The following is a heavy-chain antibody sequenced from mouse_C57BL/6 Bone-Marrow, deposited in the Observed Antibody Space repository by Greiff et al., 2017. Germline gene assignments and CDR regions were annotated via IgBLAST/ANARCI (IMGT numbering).Heavy chain of an antibody. J-gene: IGHJ2*01. Sequence: VQLKESGGGLVKPGGSLKLSCAASGFTFSSYAMSWVRQTPEKRLEWVATISDGGSYTYYPDNVKGRFTISRDNAKNNLYLQMSHLKSEDTAMYYCARDMGYQSFDYWGQGTTLTVSS. CDR3: ARDMGYQSFDY. V-gene: IGHV5-4*01. CDR1: GFTFSSYA. CDR2: ISDGGSYT. D-gene: IGHD3-1*01.